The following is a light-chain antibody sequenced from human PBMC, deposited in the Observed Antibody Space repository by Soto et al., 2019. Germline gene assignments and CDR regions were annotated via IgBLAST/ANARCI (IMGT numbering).Light chain of an antibody. J-gene: IGLJ1*01. V-gene: IGLV2-14*01. CDR3: GSYTGSIYV. CDR1: SSDVGGYKF. CDR2: EVS. Sequence: QSVLTQPASVSGSPGQSITISCTGTSSDVGGYKFVSWYQQHPGKAPKLMIYEVSNRPSGVSSRFSGSKSGNTASLTISGLQAEGEADYYCGSYTGSIYVFGTGTKFTVL.